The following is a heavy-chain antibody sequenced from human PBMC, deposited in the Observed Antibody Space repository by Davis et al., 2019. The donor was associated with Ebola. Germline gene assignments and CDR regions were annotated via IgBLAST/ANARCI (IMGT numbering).Heavy chain of an antibody. CDR3: ARARAAADVEY. Sequence: PSETLSLTCTVSGGSISSYYWSWIRQPPGKGLEWIGYIYYSGSTNYNPSLKSRVTISVDTSKNQFSLKLSSVTAADTAVYYCARARAAADVEYWGQGTLVTVSS. J-gene: IGHJ4*02. CDR1: GGSISSYY. D-gene: IGHD6-13*01. V-gene: IGHV4-59*01. CDR2: IYYSGST.